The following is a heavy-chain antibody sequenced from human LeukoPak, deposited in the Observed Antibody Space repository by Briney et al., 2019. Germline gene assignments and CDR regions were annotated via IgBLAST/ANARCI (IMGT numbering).Heavy chain of an antibody. V-gene: IGHV3-9*01. CDR3: AKDIGEVEYYFDY. Sequence: GGSLRLSCAACGFTFDDYAMHWVRQAPGKGLEWVSGISWNSGSIGYADSVKGRFTISRDNAKNSLYLQMNSLRAEDTALYYCAKDIGEVEYYFDYWGQGTLVTVSS. J-gene: IGHJ4*02. D-gene: IGHD3-10*01. CDR1: GFTFDDYA. CDR2: ISWNSGSI.